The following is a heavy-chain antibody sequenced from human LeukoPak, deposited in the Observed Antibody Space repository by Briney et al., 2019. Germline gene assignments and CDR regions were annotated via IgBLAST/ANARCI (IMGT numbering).Heavy chain of an antibody. Sequence: TPSETLSLTCTVSGGSISSSSYYWGWIRQPPGKGLEWIGSIYYSGSTYYNPSLKSRVTISVDTSKNQFSLKLSSVTAADTAVYYCARDHGASYYFDYWGQGTLVTVSS. J-gene: IGHJ4*02. CDR2: IYYSGST. D-gene: IGHD3-16*01. CDR3: ARDHGASYYFDY. V-gene: IGHV4-39*07. CDR1: GGSISSSSYY.